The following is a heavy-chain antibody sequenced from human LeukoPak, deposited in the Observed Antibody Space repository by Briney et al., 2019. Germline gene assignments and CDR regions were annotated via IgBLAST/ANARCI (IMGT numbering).Heavy chain of an antibody. CDR1: DGSISSYY. Sequence: SETLSLTCTVSDGSISSYYWSWIRQPPGKGLEWIGYVYYTGTTSYNPSLKSRVTISVETSKNQFSLTLNSVTAADTAVYHCARQSDPYYHYGLDFWGQGTTVIVSS. CDR2: VYYTGTT. CDR3: ARQSDPYYHYGLDF. V-gene: IGHV4-59*01. J-gene: IGHJ6*02.